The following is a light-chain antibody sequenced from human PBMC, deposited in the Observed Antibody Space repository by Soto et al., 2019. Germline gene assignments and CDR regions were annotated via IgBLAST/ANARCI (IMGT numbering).Light chain of an antibody. Sequence: EIVLTQSPGTLSLSPGERATLSCRASQSISSSSLAWYQQKPGQAPRLLIYGASSRDTDIPDRFSGSGSGTDFTLTISRLEPEDFALYYCQQYGTSPPWTFGQGTKVETK. CDR3: QQYGTSPPWT. V-gene: IGKV3-20*01. CDR2: GAS. CDR1: QSISSSS. J-gene: IGKJ1*01.